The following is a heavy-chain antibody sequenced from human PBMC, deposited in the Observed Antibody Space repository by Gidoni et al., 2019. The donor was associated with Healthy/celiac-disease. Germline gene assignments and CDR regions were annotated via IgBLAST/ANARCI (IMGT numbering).Heavy chain of an antibody. V-gene: IGHV1-24*01. CDR2: FDPEDGET. D-gene: IGHD2-2*01. J-gene: IGHJ6*02. CDR3: ATKRPAASLGYYYYYYGMDV. CDR1: GYTLTELT. Sequence: QVPLVQSGAEVKQPGASVKVSCQVSGYTLTELTMHWVRQAPGKGLEWMGGFDPEDGETIYAQKFQGRVTMTEDTSTDTAYMELSSLRSDDTAVYYCATKRPAASLGYYYYYYGMDVWGQGTTVTVSS.